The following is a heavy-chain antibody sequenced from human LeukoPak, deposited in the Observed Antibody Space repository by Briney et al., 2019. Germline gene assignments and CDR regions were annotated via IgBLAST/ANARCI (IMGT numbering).Heavy chain of an antibody. CDR2: ISYDGSNK. Sequence: GGSLRLSCAASGFTFSSYAMHWVRQAPGKGLEWVAVISYDGSNKYYADSVKGRFTISRDNSKNTLYLQMNSLRAEDTAVYFCARVRAAMGDAFDIWGQGTMVTVSS. J-gene: IGHJ3*02. D-gene: IGHD2-2*01. V-gene: IGHV3-30-3*01. CDR1: GFTFSSYA. CDR3: ARVRAAMGDAFDI.